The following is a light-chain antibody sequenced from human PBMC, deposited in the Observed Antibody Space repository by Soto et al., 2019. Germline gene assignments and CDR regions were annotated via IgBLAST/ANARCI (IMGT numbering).Light chain of an antibody. CDR2: DAS. J-gene: IGKJ5*01. CDR3: QQRSKWPIT. V-gene: IGKV3-11*01. CDR1: QSVSIH. Sequence: ETVMTQSPGTLSVSLCERATLSFRASQSVSIHLAWYQQKPGQAPRLLIYDASKRATGIPARFSGSGSGTGFTLTISSLEPEDFAVYYCQQRSKWPITFGQGTRLEIK.